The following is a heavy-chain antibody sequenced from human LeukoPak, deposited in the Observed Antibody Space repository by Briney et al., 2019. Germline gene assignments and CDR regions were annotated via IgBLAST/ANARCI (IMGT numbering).Heavy chain of an antibody. CDR1: GFTFSSYA. D-gene: IGHD3-16*02. Sequence: GGSLRLSCAASGFTFSSYAMHWVRRAPGKGLERVAVISYDGSNKYYADSVKGRFTISRDNSKNTLYLQMNSLRAEDTAVYYCARVPTGFYDYVWGSYRYTSYWGQGTLVTVSS. V-gene: IGHV3-30-3*01. J-gene: IGHJ4*02. CDR3: ARVPTGFYDYVWGSYRYTSY. CDR2: ISYDGSNK.